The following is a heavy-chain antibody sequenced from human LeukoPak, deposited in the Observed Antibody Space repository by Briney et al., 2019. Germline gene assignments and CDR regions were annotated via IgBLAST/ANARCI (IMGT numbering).Heavy chain of an antibody. J-gene: IGHJ4*02. D-gene: IGHD3-22*01. CDR1: GGSISSYY. CDR2: IYYSGST. Sequence: KASETLSLTCTVSGGSISSYYWSWIRQPPGKGLEWIGEIYYSGSTNYNPSLKSRVTISVDTSKNQFSLKLSSVTAADTAVYYCARELGYYYDSSGYYPTPIYYFDYWGQGTLVTVSS. V-gene: IGHV4-59*01. CDR3: ARELGYYYDSSGYYPTPIYYFDY.